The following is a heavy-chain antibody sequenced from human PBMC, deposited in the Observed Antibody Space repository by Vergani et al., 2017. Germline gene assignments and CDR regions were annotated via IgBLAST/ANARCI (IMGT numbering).Heavy chain of an antibody. V-gene: IGHV4-34*01. CDR2: INHSGST. J-gene: IGHJ4*02. Sequence: QVQLQESGPGLVKPSETLSLTCTVSGGSISSYYWSWIRQPPGKGLEWIGEINHSGSTNYNPSLKSRVTISVDTSKNQFSLKLSSVTAADTAVYYCARGMGANDYWGQGTLVTVSS. CDR3: ARGMGANDY. CDR1: GGSISSYY. D-gene: IGHD3-16*01.